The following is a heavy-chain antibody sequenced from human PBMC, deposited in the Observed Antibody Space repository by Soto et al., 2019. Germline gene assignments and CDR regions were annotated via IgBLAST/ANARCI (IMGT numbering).Heavy chain of an antibody. D-gene: IGHD3-9*01. V-gene: IGHV1-18*01. J-gene: IGHJ4*02. CDR2: ISAYNGNT. Sequence: QVQLVQSGAEVKKPGASVKVSCKASGYTFTSYVISWVRQAPGQGLEWMGWISAYNGNTNYAQKLQGRVTMTTDKSTSIANMELRSLRSDDTAVYCCARDYYDILTGYYRFDYWGQGTLVTVSS. CDR3: ARDYYDILTGYYRFDY. CDR1: GYTFTSYV.